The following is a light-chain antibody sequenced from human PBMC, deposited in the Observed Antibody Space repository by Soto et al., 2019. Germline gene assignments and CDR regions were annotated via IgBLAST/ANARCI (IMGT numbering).Light chain of an antibody. CDR2: VNS. V-gene: IGLV2-14*01. CDR1: SSDVGDYKY. J-gene: IGLJ1*01. Sequence: QSALTQPASVSGSPGQSITISCTGTSSDVGDYKYVSWYQQHPDKAPKLIIFVNSNRPSGVSNRFSGSKSGNTASLTISWLQAEDEADYYCSSYTSSDTPYVFGAGTKVTVL. CDR3: SSYTSSDTPYV.